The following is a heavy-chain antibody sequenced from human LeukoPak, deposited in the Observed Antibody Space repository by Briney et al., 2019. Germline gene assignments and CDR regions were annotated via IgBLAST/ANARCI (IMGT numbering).Heavy chain of an antibody. D-gene: IGHD5-12*01. Sequence: GGSLRLSCAASGFTFSSYRMNWVRQAPGKGLEWVSSISSSSSYIYYADSVKGRFTISRDNAKNSLYLQMNRLRAEDTAVYYCARADWYRGYSRYDSVFGKKSFDDGGQGTLVTVSS. CDR3: ARADWYRGYSRYDSVFGKKSFDD. CDR1: GFTFSSYR. J-gene: IGHJ4*02. V-gene: IGHV3-21*01. CDR2: ISSSSSYI.